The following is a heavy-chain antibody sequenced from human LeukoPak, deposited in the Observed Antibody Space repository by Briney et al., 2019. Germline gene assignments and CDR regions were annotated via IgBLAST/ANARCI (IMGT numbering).Heavy chain of an antibody. CDR3: ARDFYEDY. Sequence: GGSLRLSCAASGVTFSCYAMSWVRQAPGKGREWVSDISRSGDTSYTDSVKGRVTISRDKSRNKMFLKMNSLSAEDTALYYCARDFYEDYCGEGTLVTVSS. CDR2: ISRSGDT. CDR1: GVTFSCYA. V-gene: IGHV3-23*01. J-gene: IGHJ4*02. D-gene: IGHD3-3*01.